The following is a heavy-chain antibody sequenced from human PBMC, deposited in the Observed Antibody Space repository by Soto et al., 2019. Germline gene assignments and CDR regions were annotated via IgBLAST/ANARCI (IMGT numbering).Heavy chain of an antibody. V-gene: IGHV1-69*13. CDR3: ARALSLTTFDY. D-gene: IGHD1-1*01. Sequence: GASVQVSCKASGYTFTSYDINWVRQATGQGLEWMGGIIPIFGTANYAQKFQGRVTITADESTSTAYMELSSLRSEDTAVYYCARALSLTTFDYWGQGTLVTVSS. CDR2: IIPIFGTA. J-gene: IGHJ4*02. CDR1: GYTFTSYD.